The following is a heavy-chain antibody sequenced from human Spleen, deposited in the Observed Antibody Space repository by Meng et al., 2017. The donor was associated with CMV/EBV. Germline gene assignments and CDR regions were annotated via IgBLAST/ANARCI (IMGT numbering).Heavy chain of an antibody. V-gene: IGHV3-23*01. D-gene: IGHD6-13*01. CDR1: GLTFSSYA. Sequence: SGLTFSSYARSWVRQAPGKGLEWVSAISGSGGSTYYADSVKGRFTISRDNSKNTLYLQMNSLRAEDTAVYYCAKALGTAAGKIWFDPWGQGTLVTVSS. J-gene: IGHJ5*02. CDR2: ISGSGGST. CDR3: AKALGTAAGKIWFDP.